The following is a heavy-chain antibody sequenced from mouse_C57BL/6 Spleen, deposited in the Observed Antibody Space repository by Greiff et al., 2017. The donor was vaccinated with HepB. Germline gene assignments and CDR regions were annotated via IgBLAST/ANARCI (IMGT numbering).Heavy chain of an antibody. D-gene: IGHD1-1*01. CDR3: ARSSHYYGSSYQYFDV. CDR2: IHPNSGST. CDR1: GYTFTSYW. J-gene: IGHJ1*03. V-gene: IGHV1-64*01. Sequence: QVQLQQPGAELVKPGASVKLSCKASGYTFTSYWMHWVKQRPGQGLEWIGMIHPNSGSTNYNEKFKSKATLTVDKSSSTAYMQLSSLTSEDSAVYYCARSSHYYGSSYQYFDVWGTGTTVTVSS.